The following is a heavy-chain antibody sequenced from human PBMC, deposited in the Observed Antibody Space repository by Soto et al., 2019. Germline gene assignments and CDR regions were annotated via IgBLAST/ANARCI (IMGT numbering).Heavy chain of an antibody. D-gene: IGHD2-15*01. CDR1: GFTFNHYA. CDR2: IIANGGT. CDR3: AKDYTVAADPSSVILFDY. Sequence: GGSLRLSCGASGFTFNHYAMIWVRQAPGKGLEWVSIIIANGGTFYADSVKGRFTISRDNSKNTVYLQMSSLRVEDTAIYYCAKDYTVAADPSSVILFDYWGQGALVTVSS. J-gene: IGHJ4*02. V-gene: IGHV3-23*01.